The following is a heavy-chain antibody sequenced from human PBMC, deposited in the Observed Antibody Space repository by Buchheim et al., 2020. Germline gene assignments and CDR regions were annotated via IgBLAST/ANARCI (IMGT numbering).Heavy chain of an antibody. J-gene: IGHJ4*02. CDR2: IYYSGST. CDR3: ARGRGNRYYYDSSGTAYFDY. CDR1: GGSISSGGYY. V-gene: IGHV4-31*03. Sequence: QVQLQESGPGLVKPSQTLSLTCTVSGGSISSGGYYWSWIRQHPGKGLEWIGYIYYSGSTYYNPSLKRRVTISVDTSKNQFSLKLSSVTAADTAVYYCARGRGNRYYYDSSGTAYFDYWGQGTL. D-gene: IGHD3-22*01.